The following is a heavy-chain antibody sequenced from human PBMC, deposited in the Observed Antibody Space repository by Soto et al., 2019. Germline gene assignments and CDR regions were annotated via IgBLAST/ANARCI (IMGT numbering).Heavy chain of an antibody. D-gene: IGHD5-18*01. Sequence: GVSLRLSCAASGFTFSSYAMHWVRQAPGKGLEWVAVISYDGSNKYYADSVKGRFTISRDNSKNTLYLQMNSLRAEDTAVYYCARAGGYSYGYRYYFDYWGQGTLVTV. V-gene: IGHV3-30-3*01. CDR2: ISYDGSNK. CDR3: ARAGGYSYGYRYYFDY. J-gene: IGHJ4*02. CDR1: GFTFSSYA.